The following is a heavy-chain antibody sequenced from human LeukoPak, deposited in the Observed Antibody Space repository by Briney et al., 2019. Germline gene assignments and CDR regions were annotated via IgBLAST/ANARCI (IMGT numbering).Heavy chain of an antibody. V-gene: IGHV1-18*01. CDR3: ARVWVAVAGTIGAFDI. D-gene: IGHD6-19*01. J-gene: IGHJ3*02. Sequence: EASVKVSCKASGYTFTSYDISWVRQAPGQGLEWMGWISAYNGNTNYAQNLQGRVTMTTDTSTSTAYMELRSLRSDDTAVYYCARVWVAVAGTIGAFDIWGQGTMVTVSS. CDR2: ISAYNGNT. CDR1: GYTFTSYD.